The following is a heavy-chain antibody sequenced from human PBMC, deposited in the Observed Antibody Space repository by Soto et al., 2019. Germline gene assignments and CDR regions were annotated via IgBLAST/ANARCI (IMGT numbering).Heavy chain of an antibody. CDR2: VSGSGGRT. V-gene: IGHV3-23*01. CDR1: GFTFSSYA. Sequence: GGSLRLSCAASGFTFSSYAMSWVRQAPGKGLEWVSAVSGSGGRTYYADSVKGRFTISRDNSKNTLYLQMNSLRAEDTALYYCAKEMYSSGFFDSWGQGTLVTVSS. J-gene: IGHJ4*02. D-gene: IGHD6-19*01. CDR3: AKEMYSSGFFDS.